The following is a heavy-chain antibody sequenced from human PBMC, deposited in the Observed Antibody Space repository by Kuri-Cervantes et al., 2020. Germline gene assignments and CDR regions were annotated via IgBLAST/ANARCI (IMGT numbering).Heavy chain of an antibody. J-gene: IGHJ3*02. CDR1: GFTVSSNY. V-gene: IGHV3-74*01. Sequence: GGSLRLSCAASGFTVSSNYMSWVRQDPGKGLVWVSRINSDGSSTSYEDSVKGRFTISRDNAKNKLYLQMNSLRAEDTAVYYCARDLGRLTLVDAFDIWGQGTMVTVSS. CDR2: INSDGSST. CDR3: ARDLGRLTLVDAFDI. D-gene: IGHD7-27*01.